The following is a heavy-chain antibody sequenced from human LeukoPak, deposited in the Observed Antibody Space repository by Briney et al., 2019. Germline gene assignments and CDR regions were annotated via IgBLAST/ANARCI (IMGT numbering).Heavy chain of an antibody. CDR3: APENLDY. CDR1: RFTFSSYG. Sequence: PGGSLRLSCAASRFTFSSYGMHWVRQAPGKGLEWVAVISYDGSNKYYADSVKGRFTISRDNSKNTLYLQMNSPRPEDTAVYYCAPENLDYWGQGTLVTVSS. V-gene: IGHV3-30*03. J-gene: IGHJ4*02. CDR2: ISYDGSNK.